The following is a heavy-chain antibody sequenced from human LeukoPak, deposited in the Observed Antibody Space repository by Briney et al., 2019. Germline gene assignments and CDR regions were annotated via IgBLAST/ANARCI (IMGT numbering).Heavy chain of an antibody. V-gene: IGHV3-23*01. CDR3: AKADRRSDLPYYFDY. Sequence: SGGSLRLSCAASGFTFDDYGMSWVRQAPGKGLAWVSGISGSGDSTYYADSVRGRFTISRDNSKNTLFLQMNSLRAEDTAVYYCAKADRRSDLPYYFDYWGQGTLVTVSS. CDR2: ISGSGDST. CDR1: GFTFDDYG. J-gene: IGHJ4*02.